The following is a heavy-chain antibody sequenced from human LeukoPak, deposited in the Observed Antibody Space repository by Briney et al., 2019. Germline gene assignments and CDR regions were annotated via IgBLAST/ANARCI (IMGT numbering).Heavy chain of an antibody. CDR3: ARGRATDFFDY. J-gene: IGHJ4*02. Sequence: ASVKVSRKASGYTFTGHYMHWVRQAPGQGLEWMGWINLHSGGTNYAQNFQGRVIMTGDTSISTAYMELSRLRSDDTAVYYCARGRATDFFDYWGQGTLVTVPS. CDR1: GYTFTGHY. D-gene: IGHD1-26*01. V-gene: IGHV1-2*02. CDR2: INLHSGGT.